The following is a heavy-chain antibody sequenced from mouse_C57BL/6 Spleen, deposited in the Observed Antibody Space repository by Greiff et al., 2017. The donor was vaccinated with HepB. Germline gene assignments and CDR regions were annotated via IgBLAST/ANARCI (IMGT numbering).Heavy chain of an antibody. CDR3: ASEGYYVDYSMDY. Sequence: VQLQQPGAELVKPGASVKLSCKASGYTFTSYWMHWVKQRPGHGLEWIGLIHPSSGSTNYNEKFKGKATLTVDKSSSTAYMQLSSLTSEDSVVYYCASEGYYVDYSMDYWGKGTSVTVSS. CDR2: IHPSSGST. V-gene: IGHV1-64*01. D-gene: IGHD2-3*01. J-gene: IGHJ4*01. CDR1: GYTFTSYW.